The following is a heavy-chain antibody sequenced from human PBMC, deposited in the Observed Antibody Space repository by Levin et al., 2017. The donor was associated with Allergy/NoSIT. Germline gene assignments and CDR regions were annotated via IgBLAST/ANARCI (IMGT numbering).Heavy chain of an antibody. CDR2: INQDGNEK. CDR1: GFTFSTSW. J-gene: IGHJ4*02. Sequence: PGGSLRLSCVASGFTFSTSWMDWVRQAPGKGPEWVANINQDGNEKYYVDSVKGRFTISRDNAKNSLYLQMSSLGAEDTVIYYCSRVLEDWGQGTLVTVSS. D-gene: IGHD2/OR15-2a*01. V-gene: IGHV3-7*01. CDR3: SRVLED.